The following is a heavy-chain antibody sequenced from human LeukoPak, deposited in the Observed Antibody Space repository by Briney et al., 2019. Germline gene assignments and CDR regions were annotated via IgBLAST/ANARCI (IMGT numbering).Heavy chain of an antibody. D-gene: IGHD3-22*01. J-gene: IGHJ3*02. V-gene: IGHV4-61*02. CDR3: ARFTEGGYHYDSSGYLDAFDI. CDR1: GYSISSGYY. Sequence: SETLSLTCTVSGYSISSGYYWSWIRQPAGKGLEWIGRIYTSGSTNYNPSLKSRVTISVDTSKNQFSLKLSSVTAADTAVYYCARFTEGGYHYDSSGYLDAFDIWGQGTMVTVSS. CDR2: IYTSGST.